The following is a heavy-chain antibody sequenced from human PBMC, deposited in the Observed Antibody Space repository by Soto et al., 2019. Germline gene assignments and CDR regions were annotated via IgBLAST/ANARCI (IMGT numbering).Heavy chain of an antibody. V-gene: IGHV3-21*01. CDR1: GFTFHTYT. CDR3: AREEVSRPNTYHGLDV. Sequence: EVQLAESGGGLVKPGGSLRLSCAASGFTFHTYTMNWFRQAPGKGLEWVSSISSRSSCIYYADSGKGRFTLSRDDARSSLYLQMSGLRVEDTAVYYCAREEVSRPNTYHGLDVWGQGTTVTVSS. CDR2: ISSRSSCI. J-gene: IGHJ6*02.